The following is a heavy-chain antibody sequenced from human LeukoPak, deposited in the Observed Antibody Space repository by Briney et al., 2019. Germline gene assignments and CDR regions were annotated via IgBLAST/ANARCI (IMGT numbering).Heavy chain of an antibody. CDR1: GYTFTSFG. CDR2: ISAYNGNT. Sequence: ASVKVSCKASGYTFTSFGISWVRQAPGQGLEWMGWISAYNGNTNHAQKFQGRVTMTTDISTSTAYMELRNLRSDDTAVYYCVRGIDGYCSGGSCYSTDYYYGMDVWGQGTTVTVSS. J-gene: IGHJ6*02. CDR3: VRGIDGYCSGGSCYSTDYYYGMDV. V-gene: IGHV1-18*01. D-gene: IGHD2-15*01.